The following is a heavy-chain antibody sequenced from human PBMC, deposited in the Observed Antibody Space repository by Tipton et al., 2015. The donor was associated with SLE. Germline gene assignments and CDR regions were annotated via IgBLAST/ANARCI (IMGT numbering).Heavy chain of an antibody. V-gene: IGHV3-21*01. D-gene: IGHD6-6*01. CDR1: GFTFSSYS. J-gene: IGHJ4*02. CDR2: ISSSSSYI. CDR3: AKDLGDYSSSSFDY. Sequence: SLRLSCAASGFTFSSYSMNWVRQAPGKGLEWVSSISSSSSYIYYADSVKGRFTISRDNSKNTLFLQMNSLRAEDTAVYYCAKDLGDYSSSSFDYWGQGTLVTVSS.